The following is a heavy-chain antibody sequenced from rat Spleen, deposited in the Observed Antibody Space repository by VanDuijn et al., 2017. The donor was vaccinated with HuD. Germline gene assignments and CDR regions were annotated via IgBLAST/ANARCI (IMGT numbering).Heavy chain of an antibody. J-gene: IGHJ2*01. V-gene: IGHV5-29*01. Sequence: EVQLVESGGGLVQPGRSMKLSCAASGITFSNYAMAWVRQAPTKGLEWVATINFDGSSTYYRDSVRGRFSISRDNARSTLYLQMDSLRSEDTATYYCARHEDYGGYSRDYFGYWGQGVMVTVSS. D-gene: IGHD1-11*01. CDR2: INFDGSST. CDR3: ARHEDYGGYSRDYFGY. CDR1: GITFSNYA.